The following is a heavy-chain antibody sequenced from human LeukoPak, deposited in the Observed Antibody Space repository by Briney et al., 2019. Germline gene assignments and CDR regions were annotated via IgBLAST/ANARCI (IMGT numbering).Heavy chain of an antibody. J-gene: IGHJ4*02. D-gene: IGHD1-1*01. CDR2: IWYDGSNK. V-gene: IGHV3-33*06. CDR1: GFTFSSYW. CDR3: AKDTLDPTLDY. Sequence: TGGSLRLSCAASGFTFSSYWMSWVRQAPGKGLEWVAVIWYDGSNKYYADSVKGRFTISRDNSKNTLYLQMNSLRAEDTAVYYCAKDTLDPTLDYWGQGTLVTVSS.